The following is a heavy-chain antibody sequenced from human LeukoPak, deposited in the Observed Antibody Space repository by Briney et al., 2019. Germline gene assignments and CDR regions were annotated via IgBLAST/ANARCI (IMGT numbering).Heavy chain of an antibody. CDR3: ARSDCSGGSCYINFDY. V-gene: IGHV4-59*01. CDR1: GGSISNYY. CDR2: IYYSGST. Sequence: PSETLSLTCTVSGGSISNYYWSWIRQPPGKGLEWIGYIYYSGSTNYNPSLKSRVTISIDTSKNQFSLKLISVTAADTAVYYCARSDCSGGSCYINFDYWGQGTLVTVSS. J-gene: IGHJ4*02. D-gene: IGHD2-15*01.